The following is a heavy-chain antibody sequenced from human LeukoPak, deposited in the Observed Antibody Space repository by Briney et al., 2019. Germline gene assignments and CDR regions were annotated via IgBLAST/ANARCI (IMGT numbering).Heavy chain of an antibody. CDR3: ASSISSGMN. D-gene: IGHD1-26*01. J-gene: IGHJ4*02. Sequence: PGGSLRLSCAASGFTFSSYAMHWVRQAPGKGLDWVAVISGDASVKFYADSVKGRFTISRDNSKNTLYLHMDSLRDEDTAWYYCASSISSGMNWGQGTLVTVSS. V-gene: IGHV3-30*04. CDR2: ISGDASVK. CDR1: GFTFSSYA.